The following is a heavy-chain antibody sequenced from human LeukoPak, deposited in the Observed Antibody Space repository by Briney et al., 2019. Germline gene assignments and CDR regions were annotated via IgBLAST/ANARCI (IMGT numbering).Heavy chain of an antibody. J-gene: IGHJ6*03. CDR1: GYTFTSYY. CDR3: ARDGDIVVVPAAHPNYYYYYYMDV. D-gene: IGHD2-2*01. Sequence: ASVKVSCKASGYTFTSYYMHWVRQSPGQGLEWMGVINPSVGSTSYAQKFQGRVTMTRDTSTSTVYMELSSLRSEDTAVYYCARDGDIVVVPAAHPNYYYYYYMDVWGKGTTVTVSS. CDR2: INPSVGST. V-gene: IGHV1-46*03.